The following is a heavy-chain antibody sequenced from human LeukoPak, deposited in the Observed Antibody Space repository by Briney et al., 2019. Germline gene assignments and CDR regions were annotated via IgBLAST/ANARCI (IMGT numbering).Heavy chain of an antibody. CDR1: GSTLTEVS. CDR3: VTDRARLFWYFDL. Sequence: GASVKVSCKVSGSTLTEVSIHWVRQAPGKGLEYVGGSDPEDGETFHAQNFQGRVTMTDDTSTDTAYTELSSLRSEDTAVYYCVTDRARLFWYFDLWGRGTLVTVSS. J-gene: IGHJ2*01. D-gene: IGHD1-1*01. CDR2: SDPEDGET. V-gene: IGHV1-24*01.